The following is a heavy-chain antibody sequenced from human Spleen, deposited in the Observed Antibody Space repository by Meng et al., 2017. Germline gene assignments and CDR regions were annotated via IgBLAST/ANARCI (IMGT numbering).Heavy chain of an antibody. CDR1: GGSLSGYY. V-gene: IGHV4-34*01. Sequence: VQLQQWGAGLLKPSETLSLTCAVFGGSLSGYYCNWFRQPPGKGLEWIGYIYYSGSTSYNPSLKSRVTISVDTSKNQFSLKLSSVTAADTAVYYCARLTPAIDYWGQGTLVTVSS. CDR3: ARLTPAIDY. J-gene: IGHJ4*02. D-gene: IGHD4-23*01. CDR2: IYYSGST.